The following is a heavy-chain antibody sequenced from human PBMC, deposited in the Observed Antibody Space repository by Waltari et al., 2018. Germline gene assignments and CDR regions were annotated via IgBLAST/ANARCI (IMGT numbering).Heavy chain of an antibody. CDR1: GGSISSHY. Sequence: QVQLQESGPGLVKPSETLSLTCTVSGGSISSHYWSWIRQPPGKGLEWIGYIYYSGSTNYNPSLKSRVTISVDTSKNQFSLKLSSVTAADTAVYYCARQVAAAGNGYFDYWGQGTLVTVSS. CDR2: IYYSGST. J-gene: IGHJ4*02. CDR3: ARQVAAAGNGYFDY. V-gene: IGHV4-59*11. D-gene: IGHD6-13*01.